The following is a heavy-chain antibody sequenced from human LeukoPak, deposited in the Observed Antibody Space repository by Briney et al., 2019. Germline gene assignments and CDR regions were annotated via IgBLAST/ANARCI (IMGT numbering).Heavy chain of an antibody. Sequence: SETLSLTCAVSGYSISSGYYWGGIRPPPGKGRECIGSIYHSGSTYYNPSLKSRVTISGDTSKNQFPLKLSSVTAADTAVYYCARVSGIAVAAFDLWGRGTLVTVSS. J-gene: IGHJ2*01. D-gene: IGHD6-19*01. CDR3: ARVSGIAVAAFDL. CDR2: IYHSGST. V-gene: IGHV4-38-2*01. CDR1: GYSISSGYY.